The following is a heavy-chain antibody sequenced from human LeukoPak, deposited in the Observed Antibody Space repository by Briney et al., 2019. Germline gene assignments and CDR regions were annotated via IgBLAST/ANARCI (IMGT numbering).Heavy chain of an antibody. J-gene: IGHJ4*02. CDR2: IYYSGST. V-gene: IGHV4-39*01. CDR3: ARHDIAVAALDY. Sequence: PSETLSLTCTVSGGSISSSSYYWGCIRQPPGKGLEWIGRIYYSGSTYYNPSLKSRVTISVDTSKNQFSLKLSSVTAADTAVYYCARHDIAVAALDYWGQGTLVTVSS. CDR1: GGSISSSSYY. D-gene: IGHD6-19*01.